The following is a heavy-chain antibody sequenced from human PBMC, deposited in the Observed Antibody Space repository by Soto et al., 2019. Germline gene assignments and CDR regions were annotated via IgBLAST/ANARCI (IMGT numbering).Heavy chain of an antibody. Sequence: QVQLQESGPGLVKPSGTLSLTCAVSGGSISSSNWWSWVRQPPGKGLEWIGEIYHSGSTNYNPSLKGRVTLSVDKSKNQFSLKLSSVTAADTAVYYCARIKGDHDYGDVLGDYWGQGTLVTVSS. CDR3: ARIKGDHDYGDVLGDY. J-gene: IGHJ4*02. D-gene: IGHD4-17*01. V-gene: IGHV4-4*02. CDR2: IYHSGST. CDR1: GGSISSSNW.